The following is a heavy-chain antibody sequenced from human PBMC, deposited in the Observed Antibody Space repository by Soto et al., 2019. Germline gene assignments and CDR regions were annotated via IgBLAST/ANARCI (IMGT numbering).Heavy chain of an antibody. CDR1: GFTFSSYE. Sequence: GGSLRLSCAASGFTFSSYEMNWVRQAPGKGLEWVSYISSSGSTIYYADSVKGRFTISRDNAKNSLYLQMNSLRAEDTAVYYCARDRVSGQYCGGDCYSYYGMDVWGQGTTVTASS. V-gene: IGHV3-48*03. CDR2: ISSSGSTI. D-gene: IGHD2-21*02. CDR3: ARDRVSGQYCGGDCYSYYGMDV. J-gene: IGHJ6*02.